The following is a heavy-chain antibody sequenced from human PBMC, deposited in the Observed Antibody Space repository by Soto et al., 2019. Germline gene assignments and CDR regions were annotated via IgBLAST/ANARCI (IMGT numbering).Heavy chain of an antibody. V-gene: IGHV3-53*01. CDR1: GFTFSSNY. CDR2: IYSGGNT. Sequence: GGSLRLSCVASGFTFSSNYMTWVRQAPGTGLEWVSLIYSGGNTYYADSVKGRFTISRDNSKNTVYLQMNSLRAEDTAVYYCARGIGLGYSYGYEGFDYWGQGTLVTVSS. D-gene: IGHD5-18*01. CDR3: ARGIGLGYSYGYEGFDY. J-gene: IGHJ4*02.